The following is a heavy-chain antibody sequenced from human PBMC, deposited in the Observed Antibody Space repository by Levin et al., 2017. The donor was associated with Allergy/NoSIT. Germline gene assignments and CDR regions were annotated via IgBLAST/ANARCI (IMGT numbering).Heavy chain of an antibody. CDR2: ISGGGGTT. D-gene: IGHD1-26*01. CDR3: ARRIVGTSGRYFDY. V-gene: IGHV3-23*01. Sequence: AGGSLRLSCAASGFTFSDYAMNWVRQAPGKGLEWVSGISGGGGTTNYADSVKGRFTISRDNSKNTLYLQMNSLRGEDTALYYCARRIVGTSGRYFDYWGQGTLVTVSS. J-gene: IGHJ4*02. CDR1: GFTFSDYA.